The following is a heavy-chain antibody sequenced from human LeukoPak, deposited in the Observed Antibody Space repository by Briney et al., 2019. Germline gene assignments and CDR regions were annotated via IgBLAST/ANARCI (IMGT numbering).Heavy chain of an antibody. Sequence: PSETLSLTCTVSGGSISSGGYYWSWIRQPPGKGLEWIGYIYYGGSTNYNPSLKSRVTISIDTSKNQFSLKLSSVTAADTAVYYCARMITMIVGHDVFDYWGQGTLVTVSS. D-gene: IGHD3-22*01. V-gene: IGHV4-61*08. CDR1: GGSISSGGYY. CDR2: IYYGGST. CDR3: ARMITMIVGHDVFDY. J-gene: IGHJ4*02.